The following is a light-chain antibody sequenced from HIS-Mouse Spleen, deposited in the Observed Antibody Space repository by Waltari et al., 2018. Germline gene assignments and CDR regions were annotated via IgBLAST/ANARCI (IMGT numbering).Light chain of an antibody. Sequence: QSALTQPRPVSGSPGPPVTIPCPGTSRDVGGYNSVSWYQQPPGKAPKIMIYDVSKRPSGVPDRFSGSKSGNTASLTISGLQAEDEADYYCCSYAGSYTWVFGGGTKLTVL. V-gene: IGLV2-11*01. CDR2: DVS. CDR1: SRDVGGYNS. CDR3: CSYAGSYTWV. J-gene: IGLJ3*02.